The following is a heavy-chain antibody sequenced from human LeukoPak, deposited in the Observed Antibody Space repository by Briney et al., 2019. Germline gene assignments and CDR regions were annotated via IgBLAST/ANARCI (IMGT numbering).Heavy chain of an antibody. D-gene: IGHD5-12*01. J-gene: IGHJ4*02. CDR2: IRQDGKDE. Sequence: GGSLRPSCVASGFTLSSSWMSWVRQAPGRGLEWVANIRQDGKDEYYVDSVRGRFTISRDNAKNSVYLQMNNLRTEDTALYYCAKASEERYSGYDDYLHYWGQGTLVTVSS. CDR3: AKASEERYSGYDDYLHY. CDR1: GFTLSSSW. V-gene: IGHV3-7*03.